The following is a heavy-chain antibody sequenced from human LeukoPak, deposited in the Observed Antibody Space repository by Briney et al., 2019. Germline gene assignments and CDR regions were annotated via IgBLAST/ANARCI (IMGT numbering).Heavy chain of an antibody. CDR3: ARQKWEQQGRDYYFNGLDV. J-gene: IGHJ6*02. Sequence: SETLSLTCSVSAGSISCSNWWSWVRQSPVKGLGWIGEIYLYGTTNYNPSLKSRVTMSVDRSKNQFSLKLSSVTAADTAVYYCARQKWEQQGRDYYFNGLDVWGPGTTVTVSS. D-gene: IGHD1-26*01. CDR1: AGSISCSNW. V-gene: IGHV4-4*02. CDR2: IYLYGTT.